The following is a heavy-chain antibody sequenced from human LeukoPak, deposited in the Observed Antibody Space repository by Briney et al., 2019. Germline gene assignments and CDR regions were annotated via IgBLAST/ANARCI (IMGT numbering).Heavy chain of an antibody. CDR2: IYYSGST. Sequence: PSETLSLTCAVYGGSISSGGYYWSWIRQHPGKGLEWIGYIYYSGSTYYNPSLKSRVTISVDTSKNQFSLKLSSVTAADTAVYYCARASYDSSGYSGLGEVDYWGQGTLVTVSS. J-gene: IGHJ4*02. CDR3: ARASYDSSGYSGLGEVDY. V-gene: IGHV4-31*11. D-gene: IGHD3-22*01. CDR1: GGSISSGGYY.